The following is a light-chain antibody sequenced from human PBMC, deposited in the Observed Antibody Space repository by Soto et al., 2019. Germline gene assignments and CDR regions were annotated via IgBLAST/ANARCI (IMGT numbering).Light chain of an antibody. CDR3: QQYGSSSWT. Sequence: EGVLTQSPGTPSFFPGEKATLSCRASQSVSSSYLAWYQQEPGQAPRLLIYGTSSRATGIPDRFSGSGSGTDFTLTISRLEPEDFAVYYCQQYGSSSWTFGQGTKVDIK. CDR1: QSVSSSY. CDR2: GTS. J-gene: IGKJ1*01. V-gene: IGKV3-20*01.